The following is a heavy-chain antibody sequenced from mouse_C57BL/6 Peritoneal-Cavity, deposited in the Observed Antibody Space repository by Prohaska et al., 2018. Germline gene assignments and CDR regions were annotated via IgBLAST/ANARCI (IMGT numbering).Heavy chain of an antibody. CDR2: INSDGSAI. V-gene: IGHV11-2*01. J-gene: IGHJ1*03. D-gene: IGHD2-1*01. CDR3: MRYGNYWYFDV. Sequence: EVQLLETGGGLVQPGGSRGLPCEGSGFTFSGFWMSWVRQTPGKTLEWIGDINSDGSAINYVPSIKDRFTIFRDNDKSTLYLQMSNVRSEDTATYFCMRYGNYWYFDVWGTGTTVTVSS. CDR1: GFTFSGFW.